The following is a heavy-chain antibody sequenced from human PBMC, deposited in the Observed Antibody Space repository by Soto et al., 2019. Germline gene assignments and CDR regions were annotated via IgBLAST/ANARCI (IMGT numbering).Heavy chain of an antibody. Sequence: QIPLVQSGGEVERPGASVTVSCEASGYIFTTYGLSWVRQTPAHGLEWMGWISTDSGYTQYSQLLQGRVTMTRDTSTTTAYMELRDRSSDDTGIYYCARDRPAGSSYGMDAWGKGTAVTVS. CDR3: ARDRPAGSSYGMDA. J-gene: IGHJ6*04. CDR2: ISTDSGYT. CDR1: GYIFTTYG. V-gene: IGHV1-18*01.